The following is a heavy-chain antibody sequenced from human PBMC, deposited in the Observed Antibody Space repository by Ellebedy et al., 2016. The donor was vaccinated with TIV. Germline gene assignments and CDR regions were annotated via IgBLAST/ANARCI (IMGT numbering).Heavy chain of an antibody. CDR3: ASGAYWGY. CDR2: ISAYNGNT. D-gene: IGHD7-27*01. V-gene: IGHV1-18*01. CDR1: GYTFTSHG. J-gene: IGHJ4*02. Sequence: ASVKVSCXASGYTFTSHGISWVRQAPGQGLQWMGWISAYNGNTNYAQNLQGRVTMTTDTSTNTAYMELRSLRSDDTAVYYCASGAYWGYWGQGTLVTVSS.